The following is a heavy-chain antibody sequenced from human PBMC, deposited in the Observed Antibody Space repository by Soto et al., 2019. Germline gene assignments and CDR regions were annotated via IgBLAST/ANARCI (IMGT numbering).Heavy chain of an antibody. CDR1: GGSISSYY. CDR2: IYYSGST. J-gene: IGHJ6*02. Sequence: ETLSLTCTVSGGSISSYYWSWIRQPPGKGLEWIGYIYYSGSTNYNPSLKSRVTISVDTSKNQFSLKLSSVTAADTAVYYCASGPNYYYGMDVWGQGTTVTVSS. V-gene: IGHV4-59*01. CDR3: ASGPNYYYGMDV.